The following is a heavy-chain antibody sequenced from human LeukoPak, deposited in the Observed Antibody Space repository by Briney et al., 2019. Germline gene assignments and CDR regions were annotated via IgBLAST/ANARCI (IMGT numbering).Heavy chain of an antibody. J-gene: IGHJ4*02. V-gene: IGHV3-23*01. CDR3: AKVEYQLLYGLGY. CDR1: GFTFSSYA. D-gene: IGHD2-2*02. Sequence: GGSLRLSCAASGFTFSSYAMSWVRQAPGKGLEWVSAISGGGGSTYYADSVKGRFTISRDNSKNTLYLQMNSLRAEDTAVYYCAKVEYQLLYGLGYRGQGTLVTVSS. CDR2: ISGGGGST.